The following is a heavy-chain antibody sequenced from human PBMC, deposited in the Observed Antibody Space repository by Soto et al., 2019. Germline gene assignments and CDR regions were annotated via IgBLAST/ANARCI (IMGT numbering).Heavy chain of an antibody. D-gene: IGHD5-12*01. CDR1: GGSISSYY. J-gene: IGHJ6*03. CDR2: IYYSGST. V-gene: IGHV4-59*01. CDR3: ARASGYGKGYYYMDV. Sequence: SETLSLTCTVSGGSISSYYWSWIRQPPGKGLEWIGYIYYSGSTNYNPSLKSRVTISVDTSKNQFSLKLSSVTAADTAVYYCARASGYGKGYYYMDVWGKGTTVTVSS.